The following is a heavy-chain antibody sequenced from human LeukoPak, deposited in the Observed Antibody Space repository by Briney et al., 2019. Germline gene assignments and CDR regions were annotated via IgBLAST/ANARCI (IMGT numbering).Heavy chain of an antibody. CDR2: IYYSGST. D-gene: IGHD3-3*01. CDR1: GGSISSYY. Sequence: SETLSLTCTVSGGSISSYYWNWIRQPPGKGLERVGYIYYSGSTNYNSSLKCRLTISVDTSKNQFSLKLSSVTAADTAVYYCARQPIRIFGVGGGEFDYWGQGTLVTVSS. J-gene: IGHJ4*02. CDR3: ARQPIRIFGVGGGEFDY. V-gene: IGHV4-59*01.